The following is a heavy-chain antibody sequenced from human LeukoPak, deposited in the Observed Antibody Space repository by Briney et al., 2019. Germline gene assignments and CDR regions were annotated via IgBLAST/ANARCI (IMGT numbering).Heavy chain of an antibody. D-gene: IGHD3-3*01. V-gene: IGHV3-33*01. CDR3: ARDSSGVNY. Sequence: PGGSLRLSCAASGFSFRSYGMHWVRQAPGKGLEWVALIWYDGSNKYYADSVKGRFTISRDNAKNSLYLQMNSLRAEDTAVYYCARDSSGVNYWGQGTLVTVSS. CDR1: GFSFRSYG. J-gene: IGHJ4*02. CDR2: IWYDGSNK.